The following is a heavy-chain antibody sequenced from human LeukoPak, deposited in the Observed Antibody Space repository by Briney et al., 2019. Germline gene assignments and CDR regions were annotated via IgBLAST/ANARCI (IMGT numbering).Heavy chain of an antibody. J-gene: IGHJ6*02. Sequence: SETLSLTCTVSGGSISSYYCSWIRQPPGKGLEWSGYIYYSGSTNYNPSLKSRVTISVDTSKNQFSLKLSSVTAADTAVYYCAGYCSSTSCRRYYYYGMDVWGQGTTVTVSS. CDR3: AGYCSSTSCRRYYYYGMDV. CDR1: GGSISSYY. D-gene: IGHD2-2*01. CDR2: IYYSGST. V-gene: IGHV4-59*08.